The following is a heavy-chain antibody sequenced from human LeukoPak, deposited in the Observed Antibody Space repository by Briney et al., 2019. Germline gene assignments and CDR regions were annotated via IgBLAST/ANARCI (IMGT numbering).Heavy chain of an antibody. Sequence: ASVKVSCKTSGYTFTGYYIHWVRQAPGQGLEWVGWINPNNGDTNFAQKFQGRVTMTRDTSIGTAYMELSSLRSDDTAVYYCVRDGGMDYWGQGSLVTVSS. CDR1: GYTFTGYY. CDR3: VRDGGMDY. D-gene: IGHD1-20*01. V-gene: IGHV1-2*02. J-gene: IGHJ4*02. CDR2: INPNNGDT.